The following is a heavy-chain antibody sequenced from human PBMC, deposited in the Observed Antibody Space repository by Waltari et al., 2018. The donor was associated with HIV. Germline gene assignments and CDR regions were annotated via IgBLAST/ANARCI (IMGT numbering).Heavy chain of an antibody. D-gene: IGHD2-15*01. V-gene: IGHV4-30-4*01. CDR1: GGSINSGDHY. CDR3: ARVHSFEFGLDV. J-gene: IGHJ6*02. CDR2: IHYSGRT. Sequence: QVHLQESGPGLVKPSETLSLTCNVSGGSINSGDHYWTWVRQPPGKGLEWIGYIHYSGRTYYHPSLKGRLVISVDTSTNQFSLRLSSVTAADTAIYYAARVHSFEFGLDVWGQGTTVTVSS.